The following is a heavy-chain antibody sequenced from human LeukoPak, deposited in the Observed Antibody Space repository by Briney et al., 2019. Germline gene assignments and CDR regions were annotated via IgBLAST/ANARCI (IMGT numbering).Heavy chain of an antibody. CDR1: GFTFSSYA. D-gene: IGHD4-17*01. CDR2: ISYDGSNK. Sequence: PGGSLRLSCAASGFTFSSYAMHWVRQAPGKGLEWVAVISYDGSNKYYADSVKGRFTISRDNSKNTLYLQMNSLRAEDTVVYYCAGTTVTTYRFDYWGQGTLVTVSS. J-gene: IGHJ4*02. CDR3: AGTTVTTYRFDY. V-gene: IGHV3-30-3*01.